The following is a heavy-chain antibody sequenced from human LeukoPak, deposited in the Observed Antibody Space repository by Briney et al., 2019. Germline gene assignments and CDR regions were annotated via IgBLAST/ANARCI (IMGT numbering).Heavy chain of an antibody. Sequence: PSETLSLTCTVSGGSISTYYWSWIRQPPGKGLEWIGYIYYSGNTNYNPSLKSRVAISVDTSNNQFSLNLNSVTAADTAVYYCARGSRGDGAAFDIWGQGTMVTVCS. CDR2: IYYSGNT. J-gene: IGHJ3*02. CDR1: GGSISTYY. CDR3: ARGSRGDGAAFDI. D-gene: IGHD7-27*01. V-gene: IGHV4-59*01.